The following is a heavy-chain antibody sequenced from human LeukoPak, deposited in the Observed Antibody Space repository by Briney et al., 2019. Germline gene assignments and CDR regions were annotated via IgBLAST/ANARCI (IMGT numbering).Heavy chain of an antibody. V-gene: IGHV3-23*01. J-gene: IGHJ4*02. CDR2: ISGSGGST. Sequence: GGSLRLSCAASGFTFSSYAMRWVRQAPGKGLEWVSAISGSGGSTYYADSVKGRFTISRDNSKNTLYLQMNSLRAEDTAVYYCAKDYSHDYGDYPFDYWGQGTLVTVSS. CDR1: GFTFSSYA. CDR3: AKDYSHDYGDYPFDY. D-gene: IGHD4-17*01.